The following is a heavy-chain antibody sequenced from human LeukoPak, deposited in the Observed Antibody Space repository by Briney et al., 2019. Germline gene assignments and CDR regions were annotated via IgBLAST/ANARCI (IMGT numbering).Heavy chain of an antibody. Sequence: SETLSLTCNVSGGSINGYYWTWIRQPPGKGLEWIGYMFYNGNSNYSPSLKSRVTISLDTSKSQISMRLTSVTAADTGVYHCARLTREDGVDVWGQGTTVTVSS. CDR1: GGSINGYY. J-gene: IGHJ6*02. V-gene: IGHV4-59*01. CDR2: MFYNGNS. CDR3: ARLTREDGVDV.